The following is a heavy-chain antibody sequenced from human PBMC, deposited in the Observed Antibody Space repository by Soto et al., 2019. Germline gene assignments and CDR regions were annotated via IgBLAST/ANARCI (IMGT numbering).Heavy chain of an antibody. CDR1: GGSVTNSSYY. Sequence: SEALSLTCTVSGGSVTNSSYYWGWIRQSPGKGLEWIGSVYYRGRSYSKSSVKSRVAISVDTSKSRFSLSLNSVTASDTAVYFCVSQRTTVPTQAYFDYWGPGALVTVSS. CDR2: VYYRGRS. D-gene: IGHD4-17*01. CDR3: VSQRTTVPTQAYFDY. V-gene: IGHV4-39*01. J-gene: IGHJ4*02.